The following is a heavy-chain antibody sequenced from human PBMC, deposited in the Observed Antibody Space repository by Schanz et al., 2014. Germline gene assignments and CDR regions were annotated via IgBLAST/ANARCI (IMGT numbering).Heavy chain of an antibody. D-gene: IGHD2-8*01. CDR2: IYGGGIT. CDR3: ARLGRMGAFDI. V-gene: IGHV3-66*04. Sequence: EVQLVESGGGLVQPGGSLRLSCAASGFTVSSNYMSWVRQAPGKGLEWVSVIYGGGITSYADTVKGRFTISRDNAKKSLFLQMNSLRADDTAVYHCARLGRMGAFDIWGQGTMVTVSS. CDR1: GFTVSSNY. J-gene: IGHJ3*02.